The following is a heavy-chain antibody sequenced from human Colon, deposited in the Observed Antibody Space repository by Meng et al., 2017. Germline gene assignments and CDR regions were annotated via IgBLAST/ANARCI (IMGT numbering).Heavy chain of an antibody. V-gene: IGHV4-4*02. Sequence: GELQGAGPRLVKPSGALSLPCVVSCGSLIRSNWVTWVRQAPGKGLEWIGEIYRSGSTNYNPSLKSRDTISIDTSKNEFSLKLTSVTAADTALYYCARRVQYSSGYYYFDFWGQGTLVTVSS. CDR2: IYRSGST. D-gene: IGHD3-22*01. CDR3: ARRVQYSSGYYYFDF. CDR1: CGSLIRSNW. J-gene: IGHJ4*02.